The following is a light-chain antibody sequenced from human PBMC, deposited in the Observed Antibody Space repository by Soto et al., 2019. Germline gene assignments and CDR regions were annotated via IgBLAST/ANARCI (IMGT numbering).Light chain of an antibody. Sequence: QSALTQPPSASGSPGQSVTISCTGTSSDVGAYDYVSWYQQHPGKAPKLMIYEINKRPSGVPDRFSGSKSGNTASLPVSGLQADDEADYYCSSFAGSNNFPYVFGTGTKLTV. CDR3: SSFAGSNNFPYV. V-gene: IGLV2-8*01. CDR2: EIN. CDR1: SSDVGAYDY. J-gene: IGLJ1*01.